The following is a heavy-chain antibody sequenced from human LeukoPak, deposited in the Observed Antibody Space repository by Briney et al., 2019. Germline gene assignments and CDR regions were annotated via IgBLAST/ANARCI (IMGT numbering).Heavy chain of an antibody. J-gene: IGHJ4*02. D-gene: IGHD3-9*01. CDR1: GFTFSSSA. CDR3: AKTRNHYDILTPLDY. V-gene: IGHV3-23*01. Sequence: GGSLRLSCAASGFTFSSSAMSWVRQAPGKGLEWVSTLSGSGITTYYADSVKGRFTISRDNSKNTLYLQMNSLRAEDTAVYYCAKTRNHYDILTPLDYWGQGTLVTVSS. CDR2: LSGSGITT.